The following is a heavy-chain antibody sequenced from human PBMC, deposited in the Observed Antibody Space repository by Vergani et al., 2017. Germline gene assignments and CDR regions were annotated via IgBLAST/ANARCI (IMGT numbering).Heavy chain of an antibody. CDR3: ARDQWDDDGPRGWFAP. V-gene: IGHV4-4*07. CDR2: VHTDGTA. CDR1: GASISNYF. Sequence: VQLQESGPGLLKPSETLSLTCSVSGASISNYFWSWIRQPAGKGLEWLGRVHTDGTAYYNPSLRTRVRLSADLSQSQFSLKMTSLTAADTAVYFCARDQWDDDGPRGWFAPWGQGILVTVSS. D-gene: IGHD5-24*01. J-gene: IGHJ5*02.